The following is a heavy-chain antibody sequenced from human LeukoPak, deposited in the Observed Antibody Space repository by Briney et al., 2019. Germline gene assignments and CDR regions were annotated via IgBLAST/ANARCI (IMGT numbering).Heavy chain of an antibody. CDR2: IRYDGSNK. CDR3: AKDHIVVVPAWTMDV. V-gene: IGHV3-30*02. CDR1: GFTFSSYG. Sequence: PGRSLRLSCAASGFTFSSYGTHWVRQAPGKGLEWVAFIRYDGSNKYYADSVKGRFTISRDNSKNTLYLQMNSLRAEDTAVYYCAKDHIVVVPAWTMDVWGKGTTVTVSS. J-gene: IGHJ6*03. D-gene: IGHD2-2*01.